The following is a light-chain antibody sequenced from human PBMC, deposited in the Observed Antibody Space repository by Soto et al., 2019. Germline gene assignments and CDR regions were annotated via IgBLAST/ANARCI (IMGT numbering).Light chain of an antibody. CDR2: DAS. J-gene: IGKJ1*01. CDR3: QQRSNWPWT. V-gene: IGKV3-11*01. CDR1: QSVRNF. Sequence: EIVLTQSPATLSLSPGERATLSCRASQSVRNFLAWYQQKPGQAPRLLISDASNRATGIPGRFSGSGSGTDFSLTISSPEPEDFAVYYCQQRSNWPWTFGQGTKVEIK.